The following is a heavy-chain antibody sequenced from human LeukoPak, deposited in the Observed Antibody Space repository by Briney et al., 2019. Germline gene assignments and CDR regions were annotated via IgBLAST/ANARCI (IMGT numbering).Heavy chain of an antibody. V-gene: IGHV1-46*01. J-gene: IGHJ4*02. CDR3: ARGGSGTYGDYFDY. CDR1: GYTFTTYY. CDR2: INPSGGTT. D-gene: IGHD1-26*01. Sequence: GASVKVSCKASGYTFTTYYMHWVRQAPGQGLEWMGRINPSGGTTDYAQKFQDRVTMTRDTSTSTVYLELSSLRSEDTAVYYCARGGSGTYGDYFDYWGQGTLVTVSS.